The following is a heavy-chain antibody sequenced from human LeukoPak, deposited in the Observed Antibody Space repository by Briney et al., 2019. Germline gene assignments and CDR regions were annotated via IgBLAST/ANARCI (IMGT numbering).Heavy chain of an antibody. D-gene: IGHD3-10*01. V-gene: IGHV3-20*04. Sequence: PGGSLRLSCVASGFTFSSHSINWVRQAPGKGLEWVSGINWNGGSTGYADSVKGRFTISRDNAKNSLYLQMNSLRAEDTALYYCAREGMVRGVILVYYYYMDVWGKGTTVTVSS. CDR3: AREGMVRGVILVYYYYMDV. J-gene: IGHJ6*03. CDR1: GFTFSSHS. CDR2: INWNGGST.